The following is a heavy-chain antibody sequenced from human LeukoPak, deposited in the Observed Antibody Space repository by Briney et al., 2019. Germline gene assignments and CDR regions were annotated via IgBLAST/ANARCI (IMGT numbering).Heavy chain of an antibody. J-gene: IGHJ3*02. CDR1: GCTFTGYY. Sequence: ASMTDSCKASGCTFTGYYLHWVRQAPAQGLEWMGWINPKSDVTNYAQKFQGRVTMTRDTSISTAYMELSSLRSDDTAVYYCAREYYYESSDYYVVLSGAFDIWGQGTMVTVSS. V-gene: IGHV1-2*02. D-gene: IGHD3-22*01. CDR2: INPKSDVT. CDR3: AREYYYESSDYYVVLSGAFDI.